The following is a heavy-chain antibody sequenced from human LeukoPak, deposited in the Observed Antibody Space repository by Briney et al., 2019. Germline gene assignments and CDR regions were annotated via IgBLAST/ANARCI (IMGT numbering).Heavy chain of an antibody. Sequence: GGSLRLSCAASGFTFDDYAMHWVRQAPGKGLEWVSGISWNSGSIGYADSVKGRFTISRDNAKNTLYLQMNSLRAEDTAVYYCARDQSGYDILTGYYDNRFDYWGQGTLVTVSS. D-gene: IGHD3-9*01. CDR2: ISWNSGSI. J-gene: IGHJ4*02. CDR1: GFTFDDYA. V-gene: IGHV3-9*01. CDR3: ARDQSGYDILTGYYDNRFDY.